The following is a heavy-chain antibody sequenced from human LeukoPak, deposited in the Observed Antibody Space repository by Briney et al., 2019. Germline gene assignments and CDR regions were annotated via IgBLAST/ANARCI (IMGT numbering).Heavy chain of an antibody. D-gene: IGHD6-6*01. J-gene: IGHJ6*03. CDR2: IYYSGST. V-gene: IGHV4-59*01. CDR3: ARVLKQLVRVSGYYYYMDV. CDR1: GGSISSYY. Sequence: SETLSLTCTVSGGSISSYYWSWIRQPPGKGLEWIGYIYYSGSTNYNPSLKSRVTISVDTSKNQSSLKLSSVTAADTAVYYCARVLKQLVRVSGYYYYMDVWGKGTTVTVSS.